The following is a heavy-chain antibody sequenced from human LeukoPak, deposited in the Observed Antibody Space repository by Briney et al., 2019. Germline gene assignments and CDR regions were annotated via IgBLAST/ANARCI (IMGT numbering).Heavy chain of an antibody. CDR2: INPNSGDT. J-gene: IGHJ4*02. V-gene: IGHV1-2*02. CDR3: ARANPLYCSSTTCLFDY. Sequence: KPGASVKVSCKASGYTFTGYYTHWVRQAPGQGFEWMGWINPNSGDTNYAQKFQGRVTMTRDTSISTAHMELSRLRSDDTAVYYCARANPLYCSSTTCLFDYWGQGTLVTVSS. D-gene: IGHD2-2*01. CDR1: GYTFTGYY.